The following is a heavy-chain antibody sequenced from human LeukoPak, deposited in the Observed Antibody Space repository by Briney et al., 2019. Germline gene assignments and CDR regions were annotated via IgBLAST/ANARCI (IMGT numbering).Heavy chain of an antibody. CDR3: ARTHYDDASGASNWFDP. J-gene: IGHJ5*02. CDR2: INPNSGGA. D-gene: IGHD3-22*01. Sequence: ASVKVSCKASGYTFTGYYMHWVRQAPGQGLEWMGWINPNSGGANYAQKFQGRVTMTRNTSTGTAYMELSSLRSEDTAVYYCARTHYDDASGASNWFDPWGQGTLVTVSS. CDR1: GYTFTGYY. V-gene: IGHV1-2*02.